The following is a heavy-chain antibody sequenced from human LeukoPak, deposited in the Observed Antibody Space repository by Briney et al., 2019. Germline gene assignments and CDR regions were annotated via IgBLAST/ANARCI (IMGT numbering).Heavy chain of an antibody. Sequence: GALRLSCAASGFTFSNYYMGWIRQAPGKGLEWVSYITSSGGSTFYADSVKGRFTISRDNAKNSLCLQMNSLRAEDTAVYYCARDYGGSSPFDYWGQGTLVTVSS. D-gene: IGHD4-23*01. CDR1: GFTFSNYY. CDR2: ITSSGGST. V-gene: IGHV3-11*04. J-gene: IGHJ4*02. CDR3: ARDYGGSSPFDY.